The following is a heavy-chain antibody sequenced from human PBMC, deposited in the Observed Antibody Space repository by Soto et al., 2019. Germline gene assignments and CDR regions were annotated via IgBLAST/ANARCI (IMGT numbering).Heavy chain of an antibody. V-gene: IGHV4-61*01. D-gene: IGHD6-19*01. Sequence: PSETLSLTGTVSGGSVSSGSYYWSWIRQPPGKGLEWIGYIYYSGSTNYNPSLKSRVTISVDTSKNQFSLKLSSVTAADTAVYYLARTRSGNSPLIAVSVHDCCGQGTLVTVCS. J-gene: IGHJ4*02. CDR1: GGSVSSGSYY. CDR2: IYYSGST. CDR3: ARTRSGNSPLIAVSVHDC.